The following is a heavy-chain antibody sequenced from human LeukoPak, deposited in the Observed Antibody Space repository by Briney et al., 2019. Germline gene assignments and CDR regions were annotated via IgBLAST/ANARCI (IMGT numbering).Heavy chain of an antibody. Sequence: GGSLRLSYTASGFTFGDYAMSWVRQAPGKGLEWVGFIRSKAYGGTTEYAASVKGRFTISRDDSKSIAYLQMNSLKTEDTAVYYCTRLLTRPGYYYYMDVWGKGTTVTVSS. J-gene: IGHJ6*03. D-gene: IGHD1-14*01. CDR3: TRLLTRPGYYYYMDV. CDR2: IRSKAYGGTT. V-gene: IGHV3-49*04. CDR1: GFTFGDYA.